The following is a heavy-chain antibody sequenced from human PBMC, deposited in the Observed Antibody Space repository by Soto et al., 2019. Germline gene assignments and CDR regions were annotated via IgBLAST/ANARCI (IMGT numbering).Heavy chain of an antibody. V-gene: IGHV4-34*01. D-gene: IGHD6-6*01. CDR2: INHSGST. CDR3: ARGIEYSSSPDYFDY. J-gene: IGHJ4*02. Sequence: PSETLSLTCAVYGGSFSGYYWSWIRQPPGKGLEWIGEINHSGSTNYNPSLKSRVTISVDTSKNQFSLKLSSVTAADTAVYYCARGIEYSSSPDYFDYWGQGTLVTVSS. CDR1: GGSFSGYY.